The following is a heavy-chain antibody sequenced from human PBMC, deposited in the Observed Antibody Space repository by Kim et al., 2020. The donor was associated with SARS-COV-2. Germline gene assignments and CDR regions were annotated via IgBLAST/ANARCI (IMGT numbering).Heavy chain of an antibody. D-gene: IGHD6-19*01. J-gene: IGHJ4*02. V-gene: IGHV3-7*03. Sequence: PPAPGQRLAWVATIKHAGREKYYVDSVTGRFTISRDNTKSSLYLQMNSRRAEDTSVYYCARGGSGWSYWGQGTLVTVSS. CDR2: IKHAGREK. CDR3: ARGGSGWSY.